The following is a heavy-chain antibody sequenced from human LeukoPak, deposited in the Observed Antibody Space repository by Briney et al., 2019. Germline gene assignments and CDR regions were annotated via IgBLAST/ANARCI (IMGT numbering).Heavy chain of an antibody. J-gene: IGHJ3*01. CDR3: ARRASSSGFDAFDV. CDR1: GYSFATYW. Sequence: GESLKISCKGSGYSFATYWIGWVRQMPGKGLEWMGINYPGDSDTTYSPSFQGQVTMSADKSISTAYSQWSSLKASDTAMYYCARRASSSGFDAFDVWGQGTMVTVPS. D-gene: IGHD5-12*01. V-gene: IGHV5-51*01. CDR2: NYPGDSDT.